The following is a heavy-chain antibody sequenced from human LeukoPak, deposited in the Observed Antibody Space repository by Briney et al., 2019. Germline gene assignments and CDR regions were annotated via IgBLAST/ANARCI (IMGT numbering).Heavy chain of an antibody. V-gene: IGHV1-69*13. D-gene: IGHD3-22*01. Sequence: GASVKVSCKASGGTFSSYAISWVRQAPGQGLEWMGGIIPIFGTANYAQKFQGRVTITADESTGTAYMELSSLRSEDTAVYYCARAPESNYYYDSSGYYFYRGQGTLVIVSS. J-gene: IGHJ4*02. CDR1: GGTFSSYA. CDR2: IIPIFGTA. CDR3: ARAPESNYYYDSSGYYFY.